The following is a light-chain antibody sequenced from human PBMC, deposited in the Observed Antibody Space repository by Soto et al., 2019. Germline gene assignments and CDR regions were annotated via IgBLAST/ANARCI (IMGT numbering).Light chain of an antibody. CDR1: QGIKND. V-gene: IGKV1-6*01. CDR2: DAS. Sequence: AIQMTQSPSSLSASVGDRVTITCRASQGIKNDLAWYQQKPGKAPKFLMYDASSLQSGVPSRFSGSGSGTDFTLTISSLQPEDFGTYFCVQHSDYPFTFGQGTRLDI. CDR3: VQHSDYPFT. J-gene: IGKJ2*01.